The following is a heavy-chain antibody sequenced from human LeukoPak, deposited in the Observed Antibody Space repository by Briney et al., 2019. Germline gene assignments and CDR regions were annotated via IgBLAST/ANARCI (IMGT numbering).Heavy chain of an antibody. CDR3: ARSNHADDF. CDR1: GFTFSEYG. CDR2: INTSGSST. V-gene: IGHV3-74*03. Sequence: PGGSLRLSCAASGFTFSEYGMHWVRQVPGKGLVWVSRINTSGSSTTYAESVKGRFTISRDNAKNTLYLQMDSLRAEDTGVYYCARSNHADDFWGQGTLVTVSS. D-gene: IGHD1-14*01. J-gene: IGHJ4*02.